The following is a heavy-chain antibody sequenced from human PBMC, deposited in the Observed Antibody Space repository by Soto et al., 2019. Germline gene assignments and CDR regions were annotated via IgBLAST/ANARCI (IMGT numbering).Heavy chain of an antibody. V-gene: IGHV3-74*01. CDR1: GFTFSSYW. J-gene: IGHJ3*02. D-gene: IGHD6-19*01. CDR2: ISSDRSYT. CDR3: ARDKSSGWYSPVQIYYSDAFDI. Sequence: PGGSLRLSCAASGFTFSSYWMHWVRQAPGKGLVWVSRISSDRSYTSYADSVKGRFTISRDNAKNSLYLQMNSLRAEDTAVYYCARDKSSGWYSPVQIYYSDAFDIWGQGTMVTVSS.